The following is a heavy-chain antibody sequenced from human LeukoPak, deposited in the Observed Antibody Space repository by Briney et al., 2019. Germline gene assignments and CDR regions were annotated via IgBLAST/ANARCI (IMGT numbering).Heavy chain of an antibody. V-gene: IGHV4-59*08. D-gene: IGHD3-22*01. CDR2: MYYSGST. CDR1: GGSISSYY. J-gene: IGHJ3*02. Sequence: SETLSLTCTVSGGSISSYYWSWIRQPPGKGLEWIGSMYYSGSTNYKPSLKSRVTISVDTSKNQFSLKLSSVTAADTAVYYCARHAYYYDRSGSYEAFGIWGQGTMVTVSS. CDR3: ARHAYYYDRSGSYEAFGI.